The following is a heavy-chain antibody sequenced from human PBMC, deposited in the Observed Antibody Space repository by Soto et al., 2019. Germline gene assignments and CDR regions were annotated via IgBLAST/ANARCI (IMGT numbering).Heavy chain of an antibody. J-gene: IGHJ6*02. V-gene: IGHV1-2*04. CDR2: INPNSGGT. D-gene: IGHD6-13*01. CDR1: GHTFTGYY. Sequence: ASVKVSCKASGHTFTGYYMHWVRQAPGQGLEWMGWINPNSGGTNYAQKFQGWVTMTRDTSISTAYMELSRLRSDDTAVYYCARGIFGYSSRKRAQDYGMDVWGQGTTVTVSS. CDR3: ARGIFGYSSRKRAQDYGMDV.